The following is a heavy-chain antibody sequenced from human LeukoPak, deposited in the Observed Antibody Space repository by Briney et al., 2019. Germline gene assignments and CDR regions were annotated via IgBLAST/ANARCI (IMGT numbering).Heavy chain of an antibody. CDR3: ARGGAAAAPNY. J-gene: IGHJ4*02. CDR1: GYTFTRYY. CDR2: INPSSGGT. Sequence: ASVRVSCKASGYTFTRYYMHWVRQAPGQGLEWMGWINPSSGGTHYARNFQGRVTMTRDTSISTAYMELSRLRSDDTAVYYCARGGAAAAPNYWGQGTLVTVSS. D-gene: IGHD6-13*01. V-gene: IGHV1-2*02.